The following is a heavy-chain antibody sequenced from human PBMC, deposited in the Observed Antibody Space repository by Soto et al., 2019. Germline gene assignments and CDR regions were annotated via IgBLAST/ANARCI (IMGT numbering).Heavy chain of an antibody. J-gene: IGHJ6*02. Sequence: GASVKVSCKASGYTFTGYYMHWVRQAPGQGFEWMGWINPNSGGTNYAQKFQGWVTMTRDTSISTAYMELSRLRSDDTAVYYCARGYVDCSSTSCYSSYYYGMDVWGQGTAVTVAS. CDR2: INPNSGGT. D-gene: IGHD2-2*02. CDR1: GYTFTGYY. CDR3: ARGYVDCSSTSCYSSYYYGMDV. V-gene: IGHV1-2*04.